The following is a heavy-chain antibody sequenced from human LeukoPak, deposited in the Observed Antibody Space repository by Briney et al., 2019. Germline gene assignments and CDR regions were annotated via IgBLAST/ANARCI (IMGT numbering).Heavy chain of an antibody. D-gene: IGHD3-10*01. Sequence: GASVKVSCKASGYSFTDFYMHWVRQAPGQGLEWMGWINPNSGATNYAQNFQGRVTMTRDTSISTAYMELSSLRSDDTAVYYCAREEGDYYGSGSYSIHWGQGTLVTVSS. J-gene: IGHJ4*02. CDR2: INPNSGAT. CDR1: GYSFTDFY. V-gene: IGHV1-2*02. CDR3: AREEGDYYGSGSYSIH.